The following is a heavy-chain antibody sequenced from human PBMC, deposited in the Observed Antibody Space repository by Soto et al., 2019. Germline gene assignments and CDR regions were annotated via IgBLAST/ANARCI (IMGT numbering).Heavy chain of an antibody. J-gene: IGHJ4*02. V-gene: IGHV4-4*02. Sequence: SETLSLTCAVSGDSISSDKWWSWIRQPPGKGMQRIGENYHSGSTKYNPTLKSQDIISVDKSKNHFSLKLSSVTDADTAVYYCARGETQQQRDYWGQGTLVTVS. CDR1: GDSISSDKW. CDR3: ARGETQQQRDY. CDR2: NYHSGST. D-gene: IGHD6-13*01.